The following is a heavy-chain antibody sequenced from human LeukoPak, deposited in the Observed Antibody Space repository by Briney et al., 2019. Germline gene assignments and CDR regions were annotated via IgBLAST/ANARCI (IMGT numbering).Heavy chain of an antibody. CDR1: GFTFSSYA. CDR3: AKFPPAVTMILGAPLGPLDY. D-gene: IGHD3-22*01. CDR2: ISGSGGST. V-gene: IGHV3-23*01. Sequence: GGSLRLSCAASGFTFSSYAMSWVRQAPGKGLEWVSSISGSGGSTYYADSVKGRFTISRDNSKNTLSLQMNSLRAEDTAVYYCAKFPPAVTMILGAPLGPLDYWGQGTLVTVSS. J-gene: IGHJ4*02.